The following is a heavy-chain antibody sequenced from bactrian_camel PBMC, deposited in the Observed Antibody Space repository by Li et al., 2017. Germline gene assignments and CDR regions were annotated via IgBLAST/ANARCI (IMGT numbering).Heavy chain of an antibody. CDR2: INVDSGRT. D-gene: IGHD5*01. J-gene: IGHJ4*01. Sequence: QLVESGGGSVQAGGSLRLSCAASGFTFSDTEMSWVRQASGKGLEWVSMINVDSGRTSYVDSVKGRFTISRDNTKNTLYLQMNSLTTEDTGVYYCVRGGTWGAGYGQGTQVTVS. CDR1: GFTFSDTE. V-gene: IGHV3S1*01.